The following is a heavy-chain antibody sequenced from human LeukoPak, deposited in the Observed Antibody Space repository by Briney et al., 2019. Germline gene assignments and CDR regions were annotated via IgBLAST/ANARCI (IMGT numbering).Heavy chain of an antibody. J-gene: IGHJ4*02. CDR1: GFTFSSYA. CDR2: ISDTGGST. D-gene: IGHD6-19*01. Sequence: GGSLRLSCAASGFTFSSYAMSWIRQAPGKGLEWVSIISDTGGSTYYADSVKGRFTISRDNSKNTLCLQMNSLRAEDTAVYYCAKVASGWSHYFGHWGQGTLVTVSS. CDR3: AKVASGWSHYFGH. V-gene: IGHV3-23*01.